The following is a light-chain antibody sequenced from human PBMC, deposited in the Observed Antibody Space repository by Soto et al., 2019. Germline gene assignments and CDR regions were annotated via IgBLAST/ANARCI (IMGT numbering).Light chain of an antibody. CDR2: GAS. V-gene: IGKV3-20*01. Sequence: EIVLTQSPGTLSLSPGERATLSCRASQSLSSTYLAWYQQKPGQAPRLLIYGASNRATGIPDRLRGSESGTYFTLTTNSLQPEEYAVYYCQQYGSSPLTFGQGTKVEIQ. CDR1: QSLSSTY. J-gene: IGKJ1*01. CDR3: QQYGSSPLT.